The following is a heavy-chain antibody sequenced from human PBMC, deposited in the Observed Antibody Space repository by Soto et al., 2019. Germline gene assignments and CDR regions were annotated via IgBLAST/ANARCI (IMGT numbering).Heavy chain of an antibody. J-gene: IGHJ2*01. Sequence: QVQLQESGPGLVKPSETLSLTCTVSGGSISSYYWSWIRQPPGKGLEWIGYIHYSGSTNYNPSLKSRVTISVDTSKSQFSLNLSSVTAADTAVYYCAREGEWDSSGYYFFQTFNLWGRGTLVTVSS. CDR3: AREGEWDSSGYYFFQTFNL. V-gene: IGHV4-59*01. D-gene: IGHD3-22*01. CDR1: GGSISSYY. CDR2: IHYSGST.